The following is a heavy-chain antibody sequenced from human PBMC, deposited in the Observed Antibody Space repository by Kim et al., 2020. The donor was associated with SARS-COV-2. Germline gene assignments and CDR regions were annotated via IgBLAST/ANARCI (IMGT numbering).Heavy chain of an antibody. V-gene: IGHV3-33*05. CDR3: ARDGSYYDILTGYIYYFDY. J-gene: IGHJ4*02. D-gene: IGHD3-9*01. Sequence: GGSLRLSCAASGFTFSSYGMHWVRQAPGKGLEWVAVISYDGSNKYYADSVKGRFTISRDNSKNTLYLQMNSLRAEDTAVYYCARDGSYYDILTGYIYYFDYWGQGTLVTVSS. CDR1: GFTFSSYG. CDR2: ISYDGSNK.